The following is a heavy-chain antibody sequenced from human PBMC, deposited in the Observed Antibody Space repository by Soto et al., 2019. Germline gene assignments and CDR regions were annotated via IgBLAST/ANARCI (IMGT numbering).Heavy chain of an antibody. V-gene: IGHV1-18*01. D-gene: IGHD3-16*02. CDR2: ISAYNGNT. J-gene: IGHJ5*02. Sequence: ASVKVSCKASGYTFTSYGISWVRQAPGQGLEWMGWISAYNGNTNYAQKLQGRVTMTTDTSTSTAYMELRSLRSDDTAVYYCARVRYTRGARGWFDPWGPGTLVTVSS. CDR3: ARVRYTRGARGWFDP. CDR1: GYTFTSYG.